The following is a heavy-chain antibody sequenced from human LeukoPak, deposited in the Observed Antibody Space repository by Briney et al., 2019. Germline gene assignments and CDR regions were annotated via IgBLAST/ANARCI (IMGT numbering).Heavy chain of an antibody. CDR3: VRVTEN. CDR2: INSDESET. CDR1: GFTFRNFN. D-gene: IGHD2-21*02. J-gene: IGHJ4*02. V-gene: IGHV3-74*01. Sequence: GGSLRLSCEASGFTFRNFNRPWSGKAPGEGLVWVSRINSDESETNYADSVKGRFTISRDNAKKMLYLQMNNLRVEDTAVYYCVRVTENWGQGTLVTVSS.